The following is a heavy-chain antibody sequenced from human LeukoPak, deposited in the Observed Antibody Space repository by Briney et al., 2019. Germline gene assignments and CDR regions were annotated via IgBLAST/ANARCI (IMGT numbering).Heavy chain of an antibody. CDR2: TRAAGGST. Sequence: GGSLRLSCAASGFTFSSYAMGWVRQAPGKGLEWVSSTRAAGGSTYYTDSVKGRFTISRDNSQDTLYLQMNSLRAEDTAVYYCAKDLENDVWRGYDYYYYYMDVWGKGTTVTVSS. D-gene: IGHD3-3*01. CDR1: GFTFSSYA. J-gene: IGHJ6*03. V-gene: IGHV3-23*01. CDR3: AKDLENDVWRGYDYYYYYMDV.